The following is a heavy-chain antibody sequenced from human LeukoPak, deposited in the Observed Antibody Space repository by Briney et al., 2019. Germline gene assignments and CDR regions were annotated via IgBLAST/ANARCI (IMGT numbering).Heavy chain of an antibody. Sequence: SETLSLTCTVSGYSIMSTFYWGWIRQSPGKGLEWIGNVYHSGSTYSNPSLRSRVTISVDTSKNQFSLKLSSVTAADTAVYYCARVSDDEHGGNSGAIYFEPWGQGTVVTVSS. CDR3: ARVSDDEHGGNSGAIYFEP. CDR1: GYSIMSTFY. J-gene: IGHJ4*02. CDR2: VYHSGST. V-gene: IGHV4-38-2*02. D-gene: IGHD4-23*01.